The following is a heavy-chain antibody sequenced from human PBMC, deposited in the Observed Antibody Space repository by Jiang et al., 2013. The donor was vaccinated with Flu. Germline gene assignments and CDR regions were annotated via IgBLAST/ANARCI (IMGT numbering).Heavy chain of an antibody. CDR1: GASISGYY. CDR3: AGVVPGLPFDP. CDR2: IYHSGDS. J-gene: IGHJ5*02. Sequence: GSGLVKPSETLSLTCTVSGASISGYYWSWIRQPPGKGLEWIGYIYHSGDSNYNPSLKSRVTISLDTSKNQFSLKLSSVTAADTAVYYCAGVVPGLPFDPWGQGTLVTVSS. V-gene: IGHV4-59*01. D-gene: IGHD3-10*02.